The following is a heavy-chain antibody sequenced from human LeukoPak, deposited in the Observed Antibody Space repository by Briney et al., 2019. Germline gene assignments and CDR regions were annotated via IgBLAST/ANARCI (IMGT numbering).Heavy chain of an antibody. CDR2: IYSSGST. CDR1: GGSISNYY. V-gene: IGHV4-59*12. Sequence: PSETLSLTCTVSGGSISNYYWSWIRQPPGKGLEWIGYIYSSGSTNYNPSLKSRVTISVDTSKNQFSLKLSSVTAADTAVYYCARAIAVAEALDYWGQGTLVTVSS. J-gene: IGHJ4*02. CDR3: ARAIAVAEALDY. D-gene: IGHD6-19*01.